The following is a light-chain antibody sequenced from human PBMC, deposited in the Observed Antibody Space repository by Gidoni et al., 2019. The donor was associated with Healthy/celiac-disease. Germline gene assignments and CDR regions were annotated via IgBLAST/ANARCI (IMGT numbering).Light chain of an antibody. CDR1: SSNIGAGYD. V-gene: IGLV1-40*01. Sequence: QPVLTQPPSLSGAPGQRVTISCTGSSSNIGAGYDVHWYQQRPGTAPKLLIYGNSNRPSGVPDRFSGSKSGTSASLAITGLQAEDEADYYCQSYDSSLSGVVFGGGTKLTVL. J-gene: IGLJ2*01. CDR2: GNS. CDR3: QSYDSSLSGVV.